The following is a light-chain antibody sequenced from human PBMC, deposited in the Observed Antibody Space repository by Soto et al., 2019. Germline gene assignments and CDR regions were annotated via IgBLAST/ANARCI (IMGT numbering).Light chain of an antibody. V-gene: IGKV3-15*01. CDR2: AAS. Sequence: EILMTQSPATLSVSPGERATLSCRASQSVSRTLAWYQQKPGQAPRLLIYAASTRASGIPVRFSGSGSGTEFTLTIGSLQSEDFAVYYCQHYNNWPPITFGQGTRLEIK. CDR3: QHYNNWPPIT. J-gene: IGKJ5*01. CDR1: QSVSRT.